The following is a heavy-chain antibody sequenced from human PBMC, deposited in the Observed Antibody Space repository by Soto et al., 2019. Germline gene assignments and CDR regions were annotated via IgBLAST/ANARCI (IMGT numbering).Heavy chain of an antibody. CDR3: ARMGGPKPTD. Sequence: SGPTLVNPTQTLTLTCTLSGFSLSTSGMCVSWIRQPPGKALNRLALSDLDEDKYYSKSLKTRLSMAKDTANSQVVVTMTNMDPVCTARYYSARMGGPKPTDWGQGTTVT. CDR2: SDLDEDK. J-gene: IGHJ6*02. CDR1: GFSLSTSGMC. D-gene: IGHD3-16*01. V-gene: IGHV2-70*01.